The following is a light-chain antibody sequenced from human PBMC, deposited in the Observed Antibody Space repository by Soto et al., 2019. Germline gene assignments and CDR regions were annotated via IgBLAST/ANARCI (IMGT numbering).Light chain of an antibody. CDR3: QHYNSSSEA. J-gene: IGKJ1*01. CDR1: QTISSW. V-gene: IGKV1-5*03. Sequence: DIQMTQAPSTLSGSVGDRVTITCRASQTISSWLAWYQQKPGKAPKLLIYKASTLKSGVPSRFSGSGSGTEFTLTISSLQPDDSATYYCQHYNSSSEAFGQGTKGDIK. CDR2: KAS.